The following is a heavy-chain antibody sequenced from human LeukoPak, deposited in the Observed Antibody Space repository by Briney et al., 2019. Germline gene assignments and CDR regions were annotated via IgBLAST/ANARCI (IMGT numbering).Heavy chain of an antibody. Sequence: QTGGSLRLSCAASGFTFSSYAMSWVRQAPGKGLEWVSAISGSGGSTYFADSVKGRFTISRDNSKNTLYLQLNSLRAEDTAAYYCAKEEWSGYCSGGTCPHFDYWGQGTLVTVSS. CDR3: AKEEWSGYCSGGTCPHFDY. CDR2: ISGSGGST. V-gene: IGHV3-23*01. CDR1: GFTFSSYA. J-gene: IGHJ4*02. D-gene: IGHD2-15*01.